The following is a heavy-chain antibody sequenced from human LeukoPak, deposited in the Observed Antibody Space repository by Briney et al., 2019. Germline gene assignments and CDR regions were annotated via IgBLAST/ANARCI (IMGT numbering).Heavy chain of an antibody. J-gene: IGHJ6*02. CDR1: GFIFSNYW. CDR2: IKFDGSFT. D-gene: IGHD4-17*01. V-gene: IGHV3-74*01. Sequence: GGSLRLSCATSGFIFSNYWMHWVRQVPGKGLVWVSRIKFDGSFTDYLDSVKGRFTISRDNAKNTVFLQMNSLRAEDTAVYYCARDQEYGDYVPYYYGMDVWGQGTTVTVSS. CDR3: ARDQEYGDYVPYYYGMDV.